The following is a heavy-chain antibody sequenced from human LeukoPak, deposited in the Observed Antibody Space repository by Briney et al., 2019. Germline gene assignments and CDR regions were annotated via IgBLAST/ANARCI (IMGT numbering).Heavy chain of an antibody. CDR3: AKDRGGGHSSGWYYFDY. Sequence: SGGSLRLSCAASGFTFGNYGMSWVRQAPGKGLEWVSGINWNGGSTGYADSVEGRFTISRDNAKNSQYLQMNSLRTEDTALYYCAKDRGGGHSSGWYYFDYWGQGTLVTVSS. CDR2: INWNGGST. CDR1: GFTFGNYG. D-gene: IGHD6-19*01. J-gene: IGHJ4*02. V-gene: IGHV3-20*04.